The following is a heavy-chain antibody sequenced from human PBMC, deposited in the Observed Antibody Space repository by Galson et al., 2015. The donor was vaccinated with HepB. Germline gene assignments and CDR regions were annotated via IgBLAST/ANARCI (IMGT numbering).Heavy chain of an antibody. D-gene: IGHD4-11*01. Sequence: SVKVSCKASGGTFSSYAISWVRQAPGQGLEWMGGIIPIFGTANYAQKFQGRVTITADESTSTAYMELSSLRSEDTAVYYCAREGGTEQDGFDYSTGGWAFDIWGQGTMVTVSS. CDR1: GGTFSSYA. CDR3: AREGGTEQDGFDYSTGGWAFDI. J-gene: IGHJ3*02. CDR2: IIPIFGTA. V-gene: IGHV1-69*13.